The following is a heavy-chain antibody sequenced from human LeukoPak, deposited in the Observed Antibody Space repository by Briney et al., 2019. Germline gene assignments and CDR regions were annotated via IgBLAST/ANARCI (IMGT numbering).Heavy chain of an antibody. CDR3: ARSRGGKPYCYYYYTDV. CDR2: IIPIFGTA. D-gene: IGHD3-16*01. CDR1: RGTFSSYA. J-gene: IGHJ6*03. V-gene: IGHV1-69*05. Sequence: GGSVKVSCKPSRGTFSSYAISWVPHAPEQGLEWMGGIIPIFGTANYEQTFQGRVTITTDESTSTAYMEMSSLRSEDTAVYYCARSRGGKPYCYYYYTDVWGKGTTVTVSS.